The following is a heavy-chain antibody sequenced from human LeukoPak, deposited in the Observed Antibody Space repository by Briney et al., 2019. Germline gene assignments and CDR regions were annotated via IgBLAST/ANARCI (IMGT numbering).Heavy chain of an antibody. V-gene: IGHV3-21*01. J-gene: IGHJ4*02. CDR1: GFTFSSYS. CDR3: ARDAPLVPAAIDY. CDR2: ISSSSSYI. Sequence: GGSLRLSCAASGFTFSSYSMNWVRQAPGKGLEWVSSISSSSSYIYYADPVKGRFTISRDNAKNSLYLQMNSLRAEDTAVYYCARDAPLVPAAIDYWGQGTLVTVSS. D-gene: IGHD2-2*01.